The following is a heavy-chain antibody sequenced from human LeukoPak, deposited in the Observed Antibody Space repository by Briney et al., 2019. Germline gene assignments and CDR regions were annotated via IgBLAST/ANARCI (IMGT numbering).Heavy chain of an antibody. CDR2: IYYSGST. CDR1: GGSISSYY. CDR3: ARLMTTVTTSDYYYYMDV. V-gene: IGHV4-59*08. J-gene: IGHJ6*03. Sequence: SETLSLTCAVSGGSISSYYWSWIRQPPGKGLEWIGYIYYSGSTNYNPSLKSRVTISVDTSKNQFSLKLSSVTAADTAVYYCARLMTTVTTSDYYYYMDVWGKGTTVTVSS. D-gene: IGHD4-17*01.